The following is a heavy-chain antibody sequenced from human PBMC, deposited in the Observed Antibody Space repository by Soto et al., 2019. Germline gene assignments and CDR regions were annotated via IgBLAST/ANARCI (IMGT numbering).Heavy chain of an antibody. CDR2: ISYDGSNK. V-gene: IGHV3-30*18. Sequence: QVQLVESGGGVVQPGRSLRLSCAASGFTFSSYGMHWVRQAPGKGLEWVAVISYDGSNKYYADSVKGRFTISRDNSKNTLYLQMYSLRAEDTAVYYCAKTFDYWGQGTLVTVSS. J-gene: IGHJ4*02. CDR3: AKTFDY. CDR1: GFTFSSYG.